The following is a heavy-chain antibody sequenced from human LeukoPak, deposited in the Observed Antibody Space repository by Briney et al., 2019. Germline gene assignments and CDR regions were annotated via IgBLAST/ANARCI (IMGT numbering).Heavy chain of an antibody. Sequence: GGSLRLSCAASGFTFSSYGMSWVRQAPGKGLEWVSAISGSGGSTYYADSVKGRFTISRDNSKNTLYLQMDRLRAEDTAVYYCAREGGGEQQLVLTYWGQGTLVTVSS. CDR2: ISGSGGST. V-gene: IGHV3-23*01. J-gene: IGHJ4*02. CDR1: GFTFSSYG. D-gene: IGHD6-13*01. CDR3: AREGGGEQQLVLTY.